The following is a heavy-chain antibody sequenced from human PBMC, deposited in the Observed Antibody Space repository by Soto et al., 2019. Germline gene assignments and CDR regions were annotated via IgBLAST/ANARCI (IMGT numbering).Heavy chain of an antibody. D-gene: IGHD1-20*01. J-gene: IGHJ4*02. V-gene: IGHV4-59*01. CDR1: GGSISNYY. CDR2: IYYRGST. Sequence: PSETLCLTWIVSGGSISNYYWSWIRQPPGKGLEWIGYIYYRGSTNYNPSLKSRVTISVDTSKNQFSLKLSSVTAADTAVYYCARGGYNWNDVTDYWGQGTLVTVSS. CDR3: ARGGYNWNDVTDY.